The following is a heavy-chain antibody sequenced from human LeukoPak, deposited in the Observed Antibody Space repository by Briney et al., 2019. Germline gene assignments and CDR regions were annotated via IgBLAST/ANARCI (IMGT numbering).Heavy chain of an antibody. J-gene: IGHJ6*02. Sequence: GGSLRLSCAASGFTFSNYWMIWVRQAPGKGLEWVGNMKQDGSVNRYADSVRGRFTISRDNSKNTLYLQMNSLRAEDTALYFCAKVLQYYYRGMDVWGQGTTVIVSS. D-gene: IGHD4-11*01. V-gene: IGHV3-7*05. CDR1: GFTFSNYW. CDR3: AKVLQYYYRGMDV. CDR2: MKQDGSVN.